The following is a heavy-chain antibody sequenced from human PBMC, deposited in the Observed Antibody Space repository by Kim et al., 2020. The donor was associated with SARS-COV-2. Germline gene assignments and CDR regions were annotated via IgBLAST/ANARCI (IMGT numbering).Heavy chain of an antibody. CDR3: ASTPGPSFLIYYDSSPYYFDY. Sequence: GGSLRLSCAASGLTFSDYYMSWIRQAPGKGLEWISYISSVSTYTNYVDSVRGRFTISRDNAKNSLYLRMNSLRAEDTAVYYCASTPGPSFLIYYDSSPYYFDYWGQGTLVTVSS. J-gene: IGHJ4*02. D-gene: IGHD3-22*01. V-gene: IGHV3-11*03. CDR2: ISSVSTYT. CDR1: GLTFSDYY.